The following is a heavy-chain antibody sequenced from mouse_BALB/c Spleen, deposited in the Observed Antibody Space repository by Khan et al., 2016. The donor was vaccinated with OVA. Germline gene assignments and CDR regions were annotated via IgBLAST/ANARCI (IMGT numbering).Heavy chain of an antibody. D-gene: IGHD2-14*01. CDR1: GDSITSGY. V-gene: IGHV3-8*02. Sequence: EVKLEGSGPSLVKPSQTLSLTCSVTGDSITSGYWNWIRKFPGNKLEYMGYISYSGSTYYNPSLKSRISITRDTSKNQDYLQLNSVTSEDTATYYCARWNYRYDGYFDYWGQGTTLTVSS. CDR2: ISYSGST. J-gene: IGHJ2*01. CDR3: ARWNYRYDGYFDY.